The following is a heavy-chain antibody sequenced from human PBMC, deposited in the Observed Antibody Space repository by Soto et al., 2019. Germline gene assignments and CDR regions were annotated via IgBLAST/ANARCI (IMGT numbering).Heavy chain of an antibody. CDR3: ARVGGQWLVQLTREDAFDI. Sequence: GGSLRLSCAASGFTFSSYWMSWVRQAPGKGLEWVANIKQDGSEKYYVDSVKGRFTISRDNAKNSLYLQMNSLRAEDTAVYYCARVGGQWLVQLTREDAFDIWGQGTMVTVSS. D-gene: IGHD6-19*01. CDR2: IKQDGSEK. J-gene: IGHJ3*02. V-gene: IGHV3-7*05. CDR1: GFTFSSYW.